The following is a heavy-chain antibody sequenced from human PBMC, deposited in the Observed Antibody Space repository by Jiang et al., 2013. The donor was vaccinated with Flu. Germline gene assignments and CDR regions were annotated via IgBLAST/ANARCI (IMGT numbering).Heavy chain of an antibody. V-gene: IGHV4-59*01. CDR1: GGSISSYY. D-gene: IGHD3-10*01. J-gene: IGHJ6*02. CDR3: ARDQMVRGVEGMDV. Sequence: GSGLVKPSETLSLTCTVSGGSISSYYWSWIRQPPGKGLEWIGYIYYSGSTNYNPSLKSRVTISVDTSKNQFSLKLSSVTAADTAVYYCARDQMVRGVEGMDVWGQGTTVTGLL. CDR2: IYYSGST.